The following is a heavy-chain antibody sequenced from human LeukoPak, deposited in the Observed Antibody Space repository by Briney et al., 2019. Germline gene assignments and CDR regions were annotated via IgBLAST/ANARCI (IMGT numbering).Heavy chain of an antibody. V-gene: IGHV3-48*03. J-gene: IGHJ4*02. CDR2: ISSSGSTI. CDR1: GFTFSSYE. CDR3: ARVTVITFGGVIDDL. D-gene: IGHD3-16*02. Sequence: GGSLRLSCAASGFTFSSYEMNWVRQAPGKGLEWVSYISSSGSTIYYVDSVKGRFTICRDNAKNSLYLQMNSLRAEDTAVYYCARVTVITFGGVIDDLWGQGTLVTVSS.